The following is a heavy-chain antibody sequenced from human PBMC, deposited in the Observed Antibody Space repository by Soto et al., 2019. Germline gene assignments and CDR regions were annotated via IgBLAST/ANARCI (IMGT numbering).Heavy chain of an antibody. CDR1: GYTLTDYY. D-gene: IGHD2-15*01. V-gene: IGHV1-2*02. CDR2: INPKTGDT. Sequence: QVQLAQSGAEVKKPGASVKFSCKASGYTLTDYYIHWVRQAPGRGLEWMGWINPKTGDTYSAQNFQGRVTTTRDTSIDTGYMELSRLQSDDTAVYYCARSSGIYSYYGMDVWGQGTTLTVSS. CDR3: ARSSGIYSYYGMDV. J-gene: IGHJ6*02.